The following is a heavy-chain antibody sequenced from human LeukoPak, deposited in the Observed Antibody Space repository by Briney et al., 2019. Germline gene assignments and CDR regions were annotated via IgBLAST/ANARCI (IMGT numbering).Heavy chain of an antibody. D-gene: IGHD3-10*01. J-gene: IGHJ6*03. CDR3: AAAYGSGSLSVLYYYMDV. CDR2: IIPIFGTA. V-gene: IGHV1-69*13. Sequence: SVTVSCKASGGTFSSYAISWVRQAPGQGLEWMGGIIPIFGTANYAQKFQGRVTITADESTSTAYMELSSLRSEDTAVYYCAAAYGSGSLSVLYYYMDVWGKGTTVTISS. CDR1: GGTFSSYA.